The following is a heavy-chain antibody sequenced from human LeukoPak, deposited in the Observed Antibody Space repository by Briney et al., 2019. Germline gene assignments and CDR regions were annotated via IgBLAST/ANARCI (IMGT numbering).Heavy chain of an antibody. CDR3: ATRKLGNDY. CDR1: GGSISSYY. Sequence: PSETLSLTYIVSGGSISSYYWTLIRQPAGKGLEWIGRMYTSGSTNYNPSLKSRVTISADTSKNQFSLKLYSVTAADTAVYYCATRKLGNDYWGQGTLVTVSS. D-gene: IGHD7-27*01. J-gene: IGHJ4*02. CDR2: MYTSGST. V-gene: IGHV4-4*07.